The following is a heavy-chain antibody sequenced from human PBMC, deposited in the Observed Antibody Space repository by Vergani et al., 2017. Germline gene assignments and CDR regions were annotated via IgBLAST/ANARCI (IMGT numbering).Heavy chain of an antibody. Sequence: QVQLQESGPGLVKPSETLSLTCTVSVGSISSYYWSWIRQPPGKGLEWIGYIYYSGSTNYNPSLKSRVTISVDTSNNQFSLKLSSVTAADTAVYYCARLYCSSTSCYGMDVWGQGTTVTVSS. D-gene: IGHD2-2*01. CDR3: ARLYCSSTSCYGMDV. CDR1: VGSISSYY. V-gene: IGHV4-59*01. CDR2: IYYSGST. J-gene: IGHJ6*02.